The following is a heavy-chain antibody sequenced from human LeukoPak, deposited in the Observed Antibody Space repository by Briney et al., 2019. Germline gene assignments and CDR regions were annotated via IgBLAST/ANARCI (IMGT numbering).Heavy chain of an antibody. CDR1: GYTFTSYD. J-gene: IGHJ6*03. CDR3: ARGPYCSSTSCYYYYYYMDV. Sequence: ASVKVSCKASGYTFTSYDINWVRQATGQGLEWMGWMNPNSGNTGYAQQFQGRVTMTRNTSISTAYMELSSLRSEDTAVYYCARGPYCSSTSCYYYYYYMDVWGKGTTVTISS. CDR2: MNPNSGNT. V-gene: IGHV1-8*01. D-gene: IGHD2-2*01.